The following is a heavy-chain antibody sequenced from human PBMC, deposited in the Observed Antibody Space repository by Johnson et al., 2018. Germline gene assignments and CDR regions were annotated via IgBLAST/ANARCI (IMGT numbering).Heavy chain of an antibody. CDR2: IKQDGSEK. CDR3: ARERIAAAGPFWCAFDI. CDR1: GFTFSSYW. V-gene: IGHV3-7*01. Sequence: VQLVESGGGVVQPGGSLRLSCAASGFTFSSYWMSWVRQAPGKGLEWVANIKQDGSEKYYVDSVKGRVTISRDNAKNSLYLQMNSLRAGETAVYYCARERIAAAGPFWCAFDIWGQGTMVTVSS. D-gene: IGHD6-13*01. J-gene: IGHJ3*02.